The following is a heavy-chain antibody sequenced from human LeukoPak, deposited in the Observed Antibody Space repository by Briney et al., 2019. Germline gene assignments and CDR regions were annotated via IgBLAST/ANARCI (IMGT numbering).Heavy chain of an antibody. V-gene: IGHV3-23*01. D-gene: IGHD1-26*01. J-gene: IGHJ5*02. CDR2: ISGSGGST. CDR3: AKLRKGSGSYYWFDP. CDR1: GFTFSSYA. Sequence: GGSLRLSCAASGFTFSSYAMSRVRQAPGKGLEWVSAISGSGGSTYYADSVKGRFTISRDNSKNTLYLQMNSLRAEDTAVYYCAKLRKGSGSYYWFDPWGQGTLVTVSS.